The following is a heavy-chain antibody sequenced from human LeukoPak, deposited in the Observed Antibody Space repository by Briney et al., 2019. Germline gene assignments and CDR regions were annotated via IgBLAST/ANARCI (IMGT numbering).Heavy chain of an antibody. CDR2: INWNGGST. CDR3: ARLREITFGGVIGIDY. J-gene: IGHJ4*02. CDR1: GFTFDDYG. Sequence: GGSLRLSCAASGFTFDDYGMSWVRQAPGKGLEWVSGINWNGGSTGYADSVKGRFTISRDNAKNSLYLQMNSLRAEDTAVYYCARLREITFGGVIGIDYWGQGTLVTVSS. D-gene: IGHD3-16*02. V-gene: IGHV3-20*04.